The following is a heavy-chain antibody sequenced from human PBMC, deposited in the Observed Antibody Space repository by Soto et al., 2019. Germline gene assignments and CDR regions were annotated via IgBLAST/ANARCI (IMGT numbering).Heavy chain of an antibody. CDR1: GYTFTSYG. CDR2: ISAYNGNT. J-gene: IGHJ5*02. Sequence: GASVKVSCKASGYTFTSYGISWVRQAPGQGLEWMGWISAYNGNTNYAQKLQGRVTMTTDTSTSTAYMELRSLRSDDTAVYYCARDLERPLSSGYYNWFDPWGQGTLVTVSS. D-gene: IGHD3-22*01. V-gene: IGHV1-18*04. CDR3: ARDLERPLSSGYYNWFDP.